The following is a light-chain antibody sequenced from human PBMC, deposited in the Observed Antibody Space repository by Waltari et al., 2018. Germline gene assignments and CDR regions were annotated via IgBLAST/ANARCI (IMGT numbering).Light chain of an antibody. CDR1: RDISSW. V-gene: IGKV1-12*01. CDR2: AVS. J-gene: IGKJ4*01. Sequence: DIQMTQSPSSVSASVGDRVTITRRASRDISSWLAWYQQKPGTAPKLLIYAVSSLQSGVPSRFSGCGSGTYFTLTISSLQPEDFAIYYCQQGHGLPLTFGGGTKVEIK. CDR3: QQGHGLPLT.